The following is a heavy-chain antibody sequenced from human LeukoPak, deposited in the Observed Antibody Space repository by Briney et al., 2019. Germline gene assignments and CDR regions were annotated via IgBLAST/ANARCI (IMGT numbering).Heavy chain of an antibody. D-gene: IGHD2-2*01. J-gene: IGHJ6*03. CDR3: ARAGCSSTSCYAPIYYYYYYMDV. Sequence: ASVEVSCKASGYTFTGHYMHWVRQAPGQGLEWMGWINPNSGGTNYAQKFQGRVTMTRDTSISTAYMELSRLRSDDTAVYYCARAGCSSTSCYAPIYYYYYYMDVWGKGTTVTVSS. CDR1: GYTFTGHY. V-gene: IGHV1-2*02. CDR2: INPNSGGT.